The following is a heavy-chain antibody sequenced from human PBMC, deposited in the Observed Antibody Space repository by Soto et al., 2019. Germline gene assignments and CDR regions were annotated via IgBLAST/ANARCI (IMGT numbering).Heavy chain of an antibody. CDR3: ARGPEYYYDSSGYYIEYYFDY. V-gene: IGHV3-30-3*01. D-gene: IGHD3-22*01. CDR2: ISYDGSNK. J-gene: IGHJ4*02. Sequence: SGGSLRLSCAASGFTFSSYAMHWVRQAPGKGLEWVAVISYDGSNKYYADSVKGRFTISRDNSKNTLYLQMNSLRAEDTAVHYCARGPEYYYDSSGYYIEYYFDYWGQGTLVTVSS. CDR1: GFTFSSYA.